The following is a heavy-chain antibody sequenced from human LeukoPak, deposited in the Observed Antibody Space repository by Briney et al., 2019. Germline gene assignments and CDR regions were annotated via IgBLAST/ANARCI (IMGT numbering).Heavy chain of an antibody. Sequence: GASVKVSCTASGYTFTSYYMHWVRQAPGQGLEWMGIINPSGGSTSYAQKFQGRVTMTRDTSTSTVYMELSRLRSDDTAVYYCARDRAYSTHYYHYMDVWGKGTTVTVSS. CDR1: GYTFTSYY. D-gene: IGHD4-11*01. CDR2: INPSGGST. V-gene: IGHV1-46*01. CDR3: ARDRAYSTHYYHYMDV. J-gene: IGHJ6*03.